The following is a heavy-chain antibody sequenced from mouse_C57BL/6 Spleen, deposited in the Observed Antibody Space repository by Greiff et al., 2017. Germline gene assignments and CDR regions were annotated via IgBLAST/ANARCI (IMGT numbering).Heavy chain of an antibody. CDR3: AREDTTGGAY. CDR1: GFTFSSYA. Sequence: DVMLVESGGGLVKPGGSLKLSCAASGFTFSSYAMSWVRQTPEKRLEWVATISDGGSYTYYPDNVKGRITISRDNAKNNLYLQMSHLKSEDTAMYYCAREDTTGGAYWGQGTLVTVSA. V-gene: IGHV5-4*01. J-gene: IGHJ3*01. D-gene: IGHD1-1*01. CDR2: ISDGGSYT.